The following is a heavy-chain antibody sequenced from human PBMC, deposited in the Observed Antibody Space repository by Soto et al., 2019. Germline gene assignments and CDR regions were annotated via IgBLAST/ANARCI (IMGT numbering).Heavy chain of an antibody. CDR3: ARDREYSGYDSDY. V-gene: IGHV3-11*01. Sequence: GSLRNCVAASEFVFRDYYLIRIRQAPGKGLEWVSYISSSGSTVYYADSVKGRFTISRDNAKNSLYLQMNSLRAEDTAVYYCARDREYSGYDSDYWGQGTLVTVSS. CDR1: EFVFRDYY. J-gene: IGHJ4*02. D-gene: IGHD5-12*01. CDR2: ISSSGSTV.